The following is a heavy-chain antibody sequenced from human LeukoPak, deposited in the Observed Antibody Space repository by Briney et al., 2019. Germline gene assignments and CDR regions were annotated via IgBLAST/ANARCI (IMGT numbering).Heavy chain of an antibody. D-gene: IGHD2-15*01. CDR3: ARRLAAPGRHFGY. Sequence: PSETLSLTCTVSGGSISSSSYYWGWIRQPPGKGLEWIGIIYYSESTYYSPSLKSRVTISIDTSKNQFSLKLSSVTAADTAVYYCARRLAAPGRHFGYWGQGTLVTVSS. CDR2: IYYSEST. V-gene: IGHV4-39*01. CDR1: GGSISSSSYY. J-gene: IGHJ4*02.